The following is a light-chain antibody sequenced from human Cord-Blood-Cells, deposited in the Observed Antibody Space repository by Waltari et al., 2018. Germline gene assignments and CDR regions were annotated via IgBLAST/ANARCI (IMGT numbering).Light chain of an antibody. V-gene: IGKV1-39*01. CDR2: AAS. CDR3: QQSYSTPWT. CDR1: QSISSY. J-gene: IGKJ1*01. Sequence: DIQMTQSPSSLSASVADRVTITSRASQSISSYLNWYQQKPGKAPKLLIYAASSLKSGVPSRCSGSGSGTDFTLTISSLQPEDFATYYCQQSYSTPWTFGQGTKVEIK.